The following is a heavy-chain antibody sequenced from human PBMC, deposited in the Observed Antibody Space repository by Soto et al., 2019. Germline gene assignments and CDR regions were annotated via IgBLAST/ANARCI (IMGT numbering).Heavy chain of an antibody. CDR3: ARDQGATYYYGMDV. J-gene: IGHJ6*02. CDR2: NSSSSIYI. V-gene: IGHV3-21*01. CDR1: GFTFSSYS. Sequence: EVQLVESGGGLVKHGGSLRLSCAASGFTFSSYSMNWVRQAPGKGLECVSSNSSSSIYIYYADSVKGRFTISRDNTNNSRYLQMNSLRAEDTAVYYCARDQGATYYYGMDVWGQGTTVTVSS.